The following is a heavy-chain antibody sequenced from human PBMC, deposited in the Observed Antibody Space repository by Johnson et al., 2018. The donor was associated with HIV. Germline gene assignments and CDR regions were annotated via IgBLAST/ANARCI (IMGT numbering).Heavy chain of an antibody. J-gene: IGHJ3*02. CDR1: GFTFSSYG. Sequence: QVQLVESGGGVVQPGGSLRLSCAASGFTFSSYGMHWVRQAPGKGLEWVAFIQYDGSNKYYADSVKGRFTISRDNSKNTLYLQMNSLRAEDTAVYYCARDWGAFDIWGQGTMVTVSS. V-gene: IGHV3-30*02. D-gene: IGHD3-16*01. CDR2: IQYDGSNK. CDR3: ARDWGAFDI.